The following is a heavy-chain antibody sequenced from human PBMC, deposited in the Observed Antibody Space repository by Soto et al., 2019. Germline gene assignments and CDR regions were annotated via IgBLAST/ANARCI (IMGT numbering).Heavy chain of an antibody. Sequence: ASVKVSCKASGGTFSSYAISWVRQAPGQGLEWMGGIIPIFGTANYAQKFQGRVTITADESTSTAYMELSSLRSEDTAVYFCARNPYSSGWYDLGPVEAPFDYWGQGTLVTVSS. V-gene: IGHV1-69*13. CDR3: ARNPYSSGWYDLGPVEAPFDY. CDR2: IIPIFGTA. CDR1: GGTFSSYA. J-gene: IGHJ4*02. D-gene: IGHD6-19*01.